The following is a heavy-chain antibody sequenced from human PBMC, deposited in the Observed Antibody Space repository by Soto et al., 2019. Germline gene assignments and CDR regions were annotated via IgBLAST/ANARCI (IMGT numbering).Heavy chain of an antibody. D-gene: IGHD2-8*01. CDR3: ARRAGVNRAEDY. CDR1: GGSIYTLSYY. J-gene: IGHJ4*02. V-gene: IGHV4-39*01. Sequence: QLLLQESGAGLLKPSETLSLTCTVSGGSIYTLSYYWACLRQSPGEGLEWLASKNYDGTSNYNHSLQSRVTMSLDPPKDQFSLNLRSVTAAGTAVYYCARRAGVNRAEDYWGRELLVTVSS. CDR2: KNYDGTS.